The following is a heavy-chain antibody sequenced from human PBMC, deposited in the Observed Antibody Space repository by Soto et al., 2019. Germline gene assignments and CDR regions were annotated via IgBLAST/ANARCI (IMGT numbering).Heavy chain of an antibody. CDR2: IYHSGST. V-gene: IGHV4-30-2*01. CDR3: ARGRYCSGGSCYGPPRNWFDS. J-gene: IGHJ5*01. D-gene: IGHD2-15*01. CDR1: GGSISSGGYS. Sequence: PSETLSLTCAVSGGSISSGGYSWGWIRQPPGKGLEWIGYIYHSGSTYYNPSLKSRVTISVDRSKNQFSLKLSSVTAADTAVYYCARGRYCSGGSCYGPPRNWFDSWGQGTLVTVS.